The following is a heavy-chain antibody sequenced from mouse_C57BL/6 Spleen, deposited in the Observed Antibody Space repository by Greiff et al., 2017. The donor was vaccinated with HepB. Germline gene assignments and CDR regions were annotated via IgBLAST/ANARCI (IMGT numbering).Heavy chain of an antibody. D-gene: IGHD1-1*01. V-gene: IGHV1-69*01. J-gene: IGHJ2*01. Sequence: QVQLQQSGAELVMPGASVKLSCKASGYTFTSYWMHWVKQRPGQGLEWIGEIDPSDSYTNYNQKFKGKSTLTVDKSSSTAYMQLSSLTSEDSAVYYCARGGYGSSSLDYWGQGTTLTVSS. CDR3: ARGGYGSSSLDY. CDR2: IDPSDSYT. CDR1: GYTFTSYW.